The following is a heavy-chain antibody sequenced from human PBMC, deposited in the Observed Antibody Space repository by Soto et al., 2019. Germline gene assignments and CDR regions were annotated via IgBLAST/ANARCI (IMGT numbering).Heavy chain of an antibody. J-gene: IGHJ5*02. V-gene: IGHV4-34*01. CDR2: INHSGST. Sequence: KTSETLSLTCAVYGGSFSGYYWSWIRQPPGKGLEWIGEINHSGSTNYNPSLKSRVTISVDTSKNQFSLKLSSVTAADTAVYYCARGRRGTYYDFWSGYYSHWFDPWGQGTLVTVSS. CDR3: ARGRRGTYYDFWSGYYSHWFDP. CDR1: GGSFSGYY. D-gene: IGHD3-3*01.